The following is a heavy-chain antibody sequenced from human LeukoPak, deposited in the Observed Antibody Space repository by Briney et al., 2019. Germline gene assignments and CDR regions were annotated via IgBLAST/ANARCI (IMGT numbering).Heavy chain of an antibody. J-gene: IGHJ4*02. CDR1: GGSVSGYY. V-gene: IGHV4-34*01. Sequence: PSETLSLTCAVYGGSVSGYYWSWIPQPPQKGLEWIGEISHRGRTHYTPSLQSRVTMSVDTSKNQFALNLNSVTAADTAVYYCARVPLRFLEPFDYWGQGILVTVSS. CDR2: ISHRGRT. D-gene: IGHD3-3*01. CDR3: ARVPLRFLEPFDY.